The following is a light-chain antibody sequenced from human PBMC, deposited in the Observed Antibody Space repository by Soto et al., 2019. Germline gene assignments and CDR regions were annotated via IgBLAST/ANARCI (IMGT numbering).Light chain of an antibody. CDR2: DAS. CDR3: LQRSSWPWT. V-gene: IGKV3-11*01. CDR1: QSVSTF. J-gene: IGKJ1*01. Sequence: EIVLTQSPVTLSLSPVERAALSCRASQSVSTFLAWYQQKPGQAPRLLIYDASKRATGIPARFSGSGSGTDFTLTIRSLEPEDFVVYYCLQRSSWPWTFGQGTKVDIK.